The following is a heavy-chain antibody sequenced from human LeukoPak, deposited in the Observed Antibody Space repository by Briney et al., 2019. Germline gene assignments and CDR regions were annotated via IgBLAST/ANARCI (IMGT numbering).Heavy chain of an antibody. CDR3: AKGRGSYYGMDV. CDR2: TYYMSKSYY. Sequence: SQTLSLTCALSGDTVSSNNAACNWIRQSPSRGLEWPGRTYYMSKSYYDYAVSVKSRITINADTSRNQFSLQLNSVTPEDTAVYYCAKGRGSYYGMDVWGQGTAVTVSS. J-gene: IGHJ6*02. CDR1: GDTVSSNNAA. V-gene: IGHV6-1*01.